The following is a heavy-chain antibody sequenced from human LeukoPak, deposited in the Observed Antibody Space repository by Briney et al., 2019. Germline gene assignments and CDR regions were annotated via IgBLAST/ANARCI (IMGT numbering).Heavy chain of an antibody. CDR2: INPNRGGT. J-gene: IGHJ6*03. V-gene: IGHV1-2*02. D-gene: IGHD3-22*01. CDR3: ARAPDSYDSSGYCWGSYYYMDV. Sequence: AAVKVSCKASGYTFTGYYMHWVRQAPGQGGERMGWINPNRGGTNYAQKLQGRVTMTRDTSISTAYMELSRLISDDTAVYYCARAPDSYDSSGYCWGSYYYMDVWDKGTTVTVS. CDR1: GYTFTGYY.